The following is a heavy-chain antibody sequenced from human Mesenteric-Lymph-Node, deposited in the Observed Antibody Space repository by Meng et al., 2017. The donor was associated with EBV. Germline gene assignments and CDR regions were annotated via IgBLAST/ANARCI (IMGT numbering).Heavy chain of an antibody. D-gene: IGHD4-11*01. J-gene: IGHJ2*01. CDR1: VGSVSTNNR. CDR2: IYHSGST. V-gene: IGHV4-4*02. CDR3: AMYSNEKYFDL. Sequence: GQLQGPRPGPAKSAETLSLTCAVSVGSVSTNNRRSWGRQPPGKGLEWIGEIYHSGSTNYNPSLKSRVTISVDTSKNQFSLKLISVTAADTAVYYCAMYSNEKYFDLWARGTLVTVSS.